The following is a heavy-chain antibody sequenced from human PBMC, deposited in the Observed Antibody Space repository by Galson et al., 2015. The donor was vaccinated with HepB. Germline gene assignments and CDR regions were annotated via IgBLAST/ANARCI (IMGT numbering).Heavy chain of an antibody. CDR1: GGSFSGYY. J-gene: IGHJ3*02. CDR3: ARGRKYSSGWSPRNAFGI. Sequence: ETLSLTCAVYGGSFSGYYWSWIRQPPGKGLEWLGEINHSGSTNYNPSLKSRVTISVDTSKNQFSLKPGSVTAADTAVYYCARGRKYSSGWSPRNAFGIWGQGTMVTVSS. D-gene: IGHD6-19*01. V-gene: IGHV4-34*01. CDR2: INHSGST.